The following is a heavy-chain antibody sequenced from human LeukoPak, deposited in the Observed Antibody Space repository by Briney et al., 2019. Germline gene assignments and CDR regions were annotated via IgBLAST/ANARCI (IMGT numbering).Heavy chain of an antibody. J-gene: IGHJ1*01. CDR2: IYPADSDT. CDR1: GYSFTNNW. D-gene: IGHD4-17*01. CDR3: ARHGGYGDYLTEYFQH. V-gene: IGHV5-51*01. Sequence: PGESLKISCKGSGYSFTNNWIAWVRQMPGKGLECMGIIYPADSDTRYSPSFQGQVIISADNSITTAYLQWSSLKASDTAMYYCARHGGYGDYLTEYFQHWGQGTLVTVSS.